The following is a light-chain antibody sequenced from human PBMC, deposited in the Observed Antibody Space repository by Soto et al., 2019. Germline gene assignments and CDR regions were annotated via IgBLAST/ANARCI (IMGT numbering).Light chain of an antibody. V-gene: IGLV1-44*01. CDR3: AAWDDSLTGL. CDR1: SSNIGSNT. CDR2: SNN. Sequence: QSVLTQPPSASGTPGQRVTISCSGSSSNIGSNTVNWYQQLPGTAPKLLIYSNNQRPSGVPDRFSGSKSGTSASLAISGLQSEDAADYYCAAWDDSLTGLFGGGTKVTVL. J-gene: IGLJ2*01.